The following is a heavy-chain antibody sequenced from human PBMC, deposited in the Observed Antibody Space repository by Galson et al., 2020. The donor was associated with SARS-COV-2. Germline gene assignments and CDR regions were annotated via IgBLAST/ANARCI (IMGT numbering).Heavy chain of an antibody. D-gene: IGHD4-17*01. CDR1: GLTYSDCD. Sequence: GGSLRLSCAVSGLTYSDCDMNWVRQAPGKGLEWVAYMSRSGSHIYYADSVKGRFTISRDNAKNSLYLQMISLRAEDTALYYCARDIGDYARYSGIDVWGQGTTVTVSS. J-gene: IGHJ6*02. CDR2: MSRSGSHI. V-gene: IGHV3-48*03. CDR3: ARDIGDYARYSGIDV.